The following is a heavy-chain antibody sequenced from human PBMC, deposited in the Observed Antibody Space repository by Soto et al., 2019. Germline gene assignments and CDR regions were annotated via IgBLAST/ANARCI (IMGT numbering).Heavy chain of an antibody. J-gene: IGHJ4*02. CDR3: ARDRSSGHLDD. V-gene: IGHV4-4*02. D-gene: IGHD3-10*01. CDR1: SGSISSSNW. Sequence: SETLSLTCAVSSGSISSSNWWSWVRQPPGKGLEWIGEIYHSGSTNYNPSLKSRVTISVDKSKNQFSLKLSSVTAADTAVYYCARDRSSGHLDDWGQGSLVTVSS. CDR2: IYHSGST.